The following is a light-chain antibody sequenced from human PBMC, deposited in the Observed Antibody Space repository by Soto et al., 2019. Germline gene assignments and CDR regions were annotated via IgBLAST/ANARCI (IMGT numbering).Light chain of an antibody. CDR3: QQYNNWPRT. CDR2: GAS. J-gene: IGKJ1*01. CDR1: QSVSTN. Sequence: EKVMTQSPATLSVSPGERATVSCRASQSVSTNLACYQQKPGQAPRLLIYGASTRATDIPPRFSGSGSGTEFTLTISSLQSEDFAIYYCQQYNNWPRTFGQGTNVDIK. V-gene: IGKV3-15*01.